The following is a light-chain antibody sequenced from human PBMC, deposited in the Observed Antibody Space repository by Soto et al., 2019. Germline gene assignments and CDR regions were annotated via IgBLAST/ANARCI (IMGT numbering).Light chain of an antibody. CDR3: QQYNNWPLT. V-gene: IGKV3-15*01. CDR2: GAS. J-gene: IGKJ4*01. CDR1: QSVSSN. Sequence: EIVMTQSPATQSVSPGERATLSCRDSQSVSSNLAWYQQKPGQAPRLLIYGASTRATGIPARFSGSGSGTEFTLTISSLQSEDFAVYYCQQYNNWPLTFGGGTKVEIK.